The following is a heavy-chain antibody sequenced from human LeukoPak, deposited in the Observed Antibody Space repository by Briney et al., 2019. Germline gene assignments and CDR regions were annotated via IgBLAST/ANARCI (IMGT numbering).Heavy chain of an antibody. V-gene: IGHV1-69*05. D-gene: IGHD4-11*01. CDR1: GGTFSSYA. J-gene: IGHJ6*03. CDR2: IIPIFGTA. Sequence: GASVKVSCKASGGTFSSYAISWVRQAPGQGLEWMGGIIPIFGTANYAQKFQGRVTITTDESTSTAYMELSSLRSEDTAVYYCARVQSPLHDYSNHGGVYYYYYMDVWGKGTTVTVSS. CDR3: ARVQSPLHDYSNHGGVYYYYYMDV.